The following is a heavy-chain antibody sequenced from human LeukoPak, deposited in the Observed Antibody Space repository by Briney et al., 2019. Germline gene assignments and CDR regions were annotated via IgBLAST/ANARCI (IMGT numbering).Heavy chain of an antibody. J-gene: IGHJ4*02. CDR3: AHRRVYYYGWGSYSDY. Sequence: SGPTLVKPTQTLTLTCTFSGFSLSTSGVGVGWIRQPPGKALEWLALIYWDDDKRYSPSLKSRLTITKDTSKNQVVLTMTNMDPVDTATYYCAHRRVYYYGWGSYSDYWGQGTLVTVSS. V-gene: IGHV2-5*02. CDR2: IYWDDDK. CDR1: GFSLSTSGVG. D-gene: IGHD3-10*01.